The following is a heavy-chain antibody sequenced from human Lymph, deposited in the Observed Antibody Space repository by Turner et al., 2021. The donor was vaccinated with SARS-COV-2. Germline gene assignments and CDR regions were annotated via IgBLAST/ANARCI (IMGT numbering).Heavy chain of an antibody. Sequence: EVQLVESGGGLVQPGGSLRISCAASGFPFSSYSMNWVRQAPGKWLEWVSYISISSSTIYDADSVKGRFTISRDNAKNSLYLQMNSLRDEDTAVYYCARDRGGYGAYYYGMDVWGQGTTVTVSS. CDR3: ARDRGGYGAYYYGMDV. D-gene: IGHD2-15*01. J-gene: IGHJ6*02. V-gene: IGHV3-48*02. CDR1: GFPFSSYS. CDR2: ISISSSTI.